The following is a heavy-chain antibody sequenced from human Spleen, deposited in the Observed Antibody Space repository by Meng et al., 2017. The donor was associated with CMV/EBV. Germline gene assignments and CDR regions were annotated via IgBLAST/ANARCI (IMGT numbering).Heavy chain of an antibody. J-gene: IGHJ6*02. V-gene: IGHV3-15*01. CDR3: AKDIVAGGGWMAYYGMDV. CDR2: IKNQSDGGTT. Sequence: GGSLRLSCAASGFTFTNAWMSWVRQAPGKGLEWVGRIKNQSDGGTTDYTAPVKGRFTISRDDSKNTLYLQMNSLKTEDTAVYYCAKDIVAGGGWMAYYGMDVWGQGTTVTVSS. D-gene: IGHD5-12*01. CDR1: GFTFTNAW.